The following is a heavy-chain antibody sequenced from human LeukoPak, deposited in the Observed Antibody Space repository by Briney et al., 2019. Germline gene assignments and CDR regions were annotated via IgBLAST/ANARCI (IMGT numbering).Heavy chain of an antibody. D-gene: IGHD3-22*01. CDR1: GFTFAIYA. CDR3: ARDLVGGWDDSSGYYYGYFDY. CDR2: ISYDGNNK. Sequence: PGRSLRLSCAASGFTFAIYAMHWGRQAPGKGLEWVAVISYDGNNKYYADSVKGRFTISRDNSKNTLYLQMNSLRAEDTAVYYCARDLVGGWDDSSGYYYGYFDYWGQGTLVTVSS. V-gene: IGHV3-30-3*01. J-gene: IGHJ4*02.